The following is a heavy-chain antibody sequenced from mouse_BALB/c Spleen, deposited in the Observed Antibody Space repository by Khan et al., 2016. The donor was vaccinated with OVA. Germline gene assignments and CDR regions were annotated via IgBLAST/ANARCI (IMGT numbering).Heavy chain of an antibody. D-gene: IGHD2-14*01. CDR2: IIYTGYT. J-gene: IGHJ3*01. CDR1: GDSITSGY. V-gene: IGHV3-8*02. CDR3: ARSTYRYAFVY. Sequence: EVQLQEPGPSLVKPSQTLSLTCSVTGDSITSGYWNWIRKFPGNKLEYMGYIIYTGYTYYNPSLQSRISITRHTSKNQYYLKLDSVTGDDTATYYCARSTYRYAFVYWGQGTLVTGSA.